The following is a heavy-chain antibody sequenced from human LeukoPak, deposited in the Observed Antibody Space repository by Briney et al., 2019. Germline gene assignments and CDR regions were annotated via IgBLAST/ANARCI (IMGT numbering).Heavy chain of an antibody. Sequence: SVTLSLTCAVYGGSFSGYYWTWIRQPPGRGLEWIGEINHSGSTNYNPSLKSRVTISVDTSKSQFSPKLNSVTAADTAMYYCARGRDPYWGQGTLVTVSS. CDR2: INHSGST. CDR3: ARGRDPY. CDR1: GGSFSGYY. D-gene: IGHD5-24*01. V-gene: IGHV4-34*01. J-gene: IGHJ4*02.